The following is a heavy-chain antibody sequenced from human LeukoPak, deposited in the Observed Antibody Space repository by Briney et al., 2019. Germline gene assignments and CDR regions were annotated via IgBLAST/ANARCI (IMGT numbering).Heavy chain of an antibody. CDR1: GFTFSLYW. CDR3: AGGTGFIIKD. CDR2: IKQDGSEK. J-gene: IGHJ4*02. Sequence: GGSLRLSCAASGFTFSLYWMNWVRRAPGKGLEWVANIKQDGSEKNYVDSVKGRFTISRDNAKNSLYLQMNNLRVEDTAMYYCAGGTGFIIKDWGQGTLVNVSS. V-gene: IGHV3-7*03. D-gene: IGHD3-9*01.